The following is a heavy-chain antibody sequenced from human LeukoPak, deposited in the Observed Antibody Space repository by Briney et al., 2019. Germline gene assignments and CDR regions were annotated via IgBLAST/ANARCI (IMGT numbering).Heavy chain of an antibody. CDR1: GYTFTGFY. Sequence: ASVKVSCKASGYTFTGFYMHWVRQAPGQGLEWMGWINPNSGGTNYAQKFQGRVTMTRDTSISTAYMELSRLRSDDTAVYYCARDQASIAAAGSPNWFDPWGQGTLVTVSS. CDR2: INPNSGGT. V-gene: IGHV1-2*02. J-gene: IGHJ5*02. CDR3: ARDQASIAAAGSPNWFDP. D-gene: IGHD6-13*01.